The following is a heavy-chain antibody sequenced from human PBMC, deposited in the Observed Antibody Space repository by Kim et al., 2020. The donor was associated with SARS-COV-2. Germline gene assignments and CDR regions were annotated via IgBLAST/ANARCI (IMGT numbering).Heavy chain of an antibody. CDR2: IDWDDDK. D-gene: IGHD2-15*01. V-gene: IGHV2-70*11. Sequence: SGPTLVKPTQTLTLTCTFSGYSLTTRGMCVSWIRQPPGKALEWLARIDWDDDKYYNTPLKTRLTISKDTSRNQVVLTMTNMDPVDTATYYCTRTSGKGYCNDVACLRGGWFAPWGQGTLVTVSS. J-gene: IGHJ5*02. CDR1: GYSLTTRGMC. CDR3: TRTSGKGYCNDVACLRGGWFAP.